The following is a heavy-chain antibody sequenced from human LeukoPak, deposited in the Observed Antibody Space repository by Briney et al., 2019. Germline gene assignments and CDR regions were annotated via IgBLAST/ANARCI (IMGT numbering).Heavy chain of an antibody. D-gene: IGHD2-15*01. Sequence: GGSLTLSCAVSGFTVSSNYMSWIRQAPGKGLEWVSLIYNSGSTYYADSVKGRFTISRDNSKNTLYLQMNSLRAEDTAVYYCARDNPAGYCSGDSCYYHWFDPWGQGTLVTVSS. CDR1: GFTVSSNY. CDR3: ARDNPAGYCSGDSCYYHWFDP. V-gene: IGHV3-66*01. CDR2: IYNSGST. J-gene: IGHJ5*02.